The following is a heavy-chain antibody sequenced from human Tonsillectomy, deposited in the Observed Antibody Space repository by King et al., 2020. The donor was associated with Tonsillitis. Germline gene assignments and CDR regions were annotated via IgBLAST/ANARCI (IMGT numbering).Heavy chain of an antibody. J-gene: IGHJ6*02. Sequence: VQLVESGAEVKKPGASVKVYCQASGFPFRIYDINWVRQAPGQGLEWMGWINPNSGVTVYVQKFQDRVTMTRDTSMSAAYMEVSSLRSDATAVYYCARGSIIMAGGTRLYGMDVWGQGTTITVSS. CDR3: ARGSIIMAGGTRLYGMDV. D-gene: IGHD3-10*01. V-gene: IGHV1-8*01. CDR2: INPNSGVT. CDR1: GFPFRIYD.